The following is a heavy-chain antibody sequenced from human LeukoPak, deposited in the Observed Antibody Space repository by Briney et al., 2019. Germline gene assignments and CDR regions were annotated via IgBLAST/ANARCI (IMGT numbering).Heavy chain of an antibody. Sequence: PGGSLRLSCAASGFAFSSYEMNWVRQAPGKGLEWVSYISSSGSTIYYADSVKGRFTISRDNSKNTLYLQMNSLRAEDTAVYYCARHYSDIVVVPAASYYFDYWGQGTLVTVSS. CDR1: GFAFSSYE. CDR3: ARHYSDIVVVPAASYYFDY. D-gene: IGHD2-2*01. CDR2: ISSSGSTI. V-gene: IGHV3-48*03. J-gene: IGHJ4*02.